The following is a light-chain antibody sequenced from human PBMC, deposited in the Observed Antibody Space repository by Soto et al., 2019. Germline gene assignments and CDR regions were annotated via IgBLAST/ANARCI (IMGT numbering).Light chain of an antibody. CDR1: SSDVGSHNP. Sequence: QSALTQPASVSGSPGQSITISCTGTSSDVGSHNPVSWYQQHPGQAPKLTIYEVSKRPLGVSTPVSASKSGKTASLTISGLQAEDEADYYCCSYGGSRAVFGGGTQLTVL. CDR3: CSYGGSRAV. CDR2: EVS. V-gene: IGLV2-23*02. J-gene: IGLJ7*01.